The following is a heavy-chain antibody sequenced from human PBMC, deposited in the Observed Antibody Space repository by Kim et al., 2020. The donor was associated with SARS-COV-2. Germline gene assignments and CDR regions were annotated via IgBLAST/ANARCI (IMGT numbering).Heavy chain of an antibody. Sequence: YYVASGKGRSTISRDNAKNSLYLQMNSLRAEDTAVYYCARDQTRNFYFDYWGQGTLVTVSS. V-gene: IGHV3-7*03. CDR3: ARDQTRNFYFDY. D-gene: IGHD1-7*01. J-gene: IGHJ4*02.